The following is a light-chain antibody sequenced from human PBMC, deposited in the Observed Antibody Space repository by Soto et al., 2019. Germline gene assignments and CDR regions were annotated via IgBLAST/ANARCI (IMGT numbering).Light chain of an antibody. V-gene: IGLV2-23*02. CDR1: SSDVGSYDL. CDR3: CSHAGSSVV. CDR2: DVS. J-gene: IGLJ1*01. Sequence: QSALTQPASVSGPPGQSIVISCNGSSSDVGSYDLVSWYQQHPGKAPKLIIYDVSTRPSGVPDRFSGSKSGNTASLTISGLQAEDEADYYCCSHAGSSVVFGTGTKVTVL.